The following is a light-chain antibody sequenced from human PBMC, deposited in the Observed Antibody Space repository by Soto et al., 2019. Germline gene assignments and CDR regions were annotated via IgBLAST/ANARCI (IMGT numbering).Light chain of an antibody. V-gene: IGKV1-5*03. CDR2: KAS. J-gene: IGKJ1*01. CDR1: QSISSW. Sequence: DIQRTQSPSTLSASVGDRVTITCRASQSISSWLAWYQQKPGKAPKLLIYKASSLESGVPSRFSGSGSGTEFTLTISSLQPDDFATYYCQQYNSWWTFGQGTKVDIK. CDR3: QQYNSWWT.